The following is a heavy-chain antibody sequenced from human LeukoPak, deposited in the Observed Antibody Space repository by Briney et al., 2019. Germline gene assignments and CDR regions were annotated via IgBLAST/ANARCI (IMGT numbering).Heavy chain of an antibody. V-gene: IGHV1-2*06. J-gene: IGHJ3*02. D-gene: IGHD3-22*01. CDR3: AGEDNSSGYRPFDI. CDR1: GYTFTGYY. CDR2: INPNNGGT. Sequence: ASVKVSCKASGYTFTGYYIHWVRQAPGQGLDWMGRINPNNGGTNYAQKFQGRVTMTRDMSMSTAYVELSRLRSDDTAVYYCAGEDNSSGYRPFDIWGQGTMVTVSS.